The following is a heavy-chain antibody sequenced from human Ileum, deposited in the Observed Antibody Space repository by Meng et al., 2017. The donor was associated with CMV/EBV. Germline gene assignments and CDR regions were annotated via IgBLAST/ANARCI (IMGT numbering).Heavy chain of an antibody. CDR1: GYSFTSYW. D-gene: IGHD3-9*01. Sequence: GGSLRLSCKGSGYSFTSYWIGWVRQMPGKGLEWMGIIYPGDSDTRYSPSFQGQVTISADKSISTAYLQWSSLKASDTAMYYCARLNYDILTGFLSHMDVWGQGTTVTVSS. J-gene: IGHJ6*02. V-gene: IGHV5-51*01. CDR3: ARLNYDILTGFLSHMDV. CDR2: IYPGDSDT.